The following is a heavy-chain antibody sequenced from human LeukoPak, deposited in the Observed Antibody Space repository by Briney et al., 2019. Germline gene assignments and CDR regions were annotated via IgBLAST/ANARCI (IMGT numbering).Heavy chain of an antibody. Sequence: GGSLRLSCAASGFTFSSYSMKWVRQAPGKGLEWVANIKQDGSEKNYVDSVKGRFTISRDNAKNSLYLQMNSLRAEDTAVYYCARVKSGYSYGPHYYYYYYMDVWGKGTTVTVSS. D-gene: IGHD5-18*01. CDR2: IKQDGSEK. J-gene: IGHJ6*03. CDR3: ARVKSGYSYGPHYYYYYYMDV. CDR1: GFTFSSYS. V-gene: IGHV3-7*04.